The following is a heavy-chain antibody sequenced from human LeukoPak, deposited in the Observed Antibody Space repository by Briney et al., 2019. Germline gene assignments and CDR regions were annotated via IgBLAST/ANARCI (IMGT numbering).Heavy chain of an antibody. J-gene: IGHJ4*02. Sequence: ASVKVSCKASGYTFTSYAMHWVRQAPGQGLEWMGWISAYNGNTNYAQKLQGRVTMTTDTSTSTAYMELRSLRSDDTAVYYCARNDYGDPLDYWGQGTLVTVSS. D-gene: IGHD4-17*01. CDR2: ISAYNGNT. V-gene: IGHV1-18*01. CDR3: ARNDYGDPLDY. CDR1: GYTFTSYA.